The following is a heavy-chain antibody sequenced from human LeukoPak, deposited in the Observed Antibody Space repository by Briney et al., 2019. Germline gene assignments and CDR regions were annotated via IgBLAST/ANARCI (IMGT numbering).Heavy chain of an antibody. CDR3: AREDSSSWYRAFDI. D-gene: IGHD6-13*01. Sequence: ASVKVPCKASGYTFTSYGISWVRQAPGQGLEWMGWISAYNGNTNYAQKLQGRVTMTTDTSTSTAYMELRSLRSDDTAVYYCAREDSSSWYRAFDIWGQGTMVTVSS. CDR1: GYTFTSYG. J-gene: IGHJ3*02. CDR2: ISAYNGNT. V-gene: IGHV1-18*01.